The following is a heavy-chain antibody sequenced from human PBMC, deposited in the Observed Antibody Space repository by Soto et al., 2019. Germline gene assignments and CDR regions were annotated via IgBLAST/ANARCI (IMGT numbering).Heavy chain of an antibody. D-gene: IGHD3-22*01. CDR1: GFTFSNAW. CDR2: VKSKNDGGTT. CDR3: TTDSYITSIIVRFDY. Sequence: GGSLRLSCAASGFTFSNAWINWVRQAPGKGLEWVGRVKSKNDGGTTDFAASVKGRFAISRDDSKNMVYLEMNSLQTEDTAIYYCTTDSYITSIIVRFDYWGHGTLVTVSS. J-gene: IGHJ4*01. V-gene: IGHV3-15*07.